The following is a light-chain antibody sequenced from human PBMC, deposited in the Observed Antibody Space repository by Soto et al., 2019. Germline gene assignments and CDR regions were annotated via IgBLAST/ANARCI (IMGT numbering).Light chain of an antibody. Sequence: LVVTQSHATLSLSPGEVSTLSGRSIPSVSSNLACYQQKSAQAPKLLIYAPSTRATGIPAWFSGSASGTEFTLTISSLQYEDFAAYYCQQYNNWQPLTFGGGTQVEIK. V-gene: IGKV3-15*01. CDR2: APS. J-gene: IGKJ4*01. CDR1: PSVSSN. CDR3: QQYNNWQPLT.